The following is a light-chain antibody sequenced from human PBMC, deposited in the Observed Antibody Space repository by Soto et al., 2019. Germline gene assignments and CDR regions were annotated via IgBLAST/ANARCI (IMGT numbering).Light chain of an antibody. CDR1: QGIRND. J-gene: IGKJ1*01. CDR2: AAS. CDR3: LQDYNYPRT. Sequence: IMMKQSASSVSASVEDRVTIPCRASQGIRNDLGWYQQKPGKAPKLLIYAASSLQSGVPSRFSGSGSGTDFTLTISSLQPEDFATYYCLQDYNYPRTFGQGTKVDIK. V-gene: IGKV1-6*01.